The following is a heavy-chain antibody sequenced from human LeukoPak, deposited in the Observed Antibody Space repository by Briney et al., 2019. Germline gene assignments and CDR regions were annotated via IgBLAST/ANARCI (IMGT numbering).Heavy chain of an antibody. CDR2: IKSRTDGGTT. CDR1: GFTFPNAW. J-gene: IGHJ5*02. D-gene: IGHD6-13*01. Sequence: GGSLRLSCAASGFTFPNAWMSWLRQAPGKGLEWVGHIKSRTDGGTTDYAAPVKGRFTISRDDSENTLYLQMNSLKTEDTAVYYCATPGRIPEAANWFDPWGQGTLVTVSS. V-gene: IGHV3-15*01. CDR3: ATPGRIPEAANWFDP.